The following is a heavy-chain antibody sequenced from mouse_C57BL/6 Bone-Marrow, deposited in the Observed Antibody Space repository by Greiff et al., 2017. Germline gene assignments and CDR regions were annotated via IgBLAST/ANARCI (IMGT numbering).Heavy chain of an antibody. V-gene: IGHV1-81*01. Sequence: VKLQESGAELARPGASVKLSCKASGYTFTSYGISWVKQRTGQGLEWIGEIYPRSGNTYYNEKFKGKATLTADKSSSTAYMELRSLTSEDSAVYFCARRGIYDGYYGFAYWGQGTLVTVSA. CDR2: IYPRSGNT. CDR3: ARRGIYDGYYGFAY. D-gene: IGHD2-3*01. CDR1: GYTFTSYG. J-gene: IGHJ3*01.